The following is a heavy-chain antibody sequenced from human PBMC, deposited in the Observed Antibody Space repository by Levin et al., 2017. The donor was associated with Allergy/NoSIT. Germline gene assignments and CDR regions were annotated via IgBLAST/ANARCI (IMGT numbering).Heavy chain of an antibody. D-gene: IGHD2-15*01. Sequence: SCAASGFTFSSYAMHWVRQAPGKGLEWVAVISYDGSNKYYADSVKGRFTISRDNSKNTLYLQMNSLRAEDTAVYYCARKRGSGGRDFDYWGQGTLVTVSS. CDR1: GFTFSSYA. V-gene: IGHV3-30-3*01. CDR3: ARKRGSGGRDFDY. CDR2: ISYDGSNK. J-gene: IGHJ4*02.